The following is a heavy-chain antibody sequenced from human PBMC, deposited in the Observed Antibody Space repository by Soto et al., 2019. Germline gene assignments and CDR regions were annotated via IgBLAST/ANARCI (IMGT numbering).Heavy chain of an antibody. Sequence: GSLRLTGAASGCTFRTYAMSWVRQAPGKGLEWVSGISGSGGSTYYADSVKGRFSISRDNSKNTLFLQMNSLRDEDTDVYYCAKDGPYSSGWAPDYWGQGTLVTVYS. J-gene: IGHJ4*02. CDR2: ISGSGGST. D-gene: IGHD6-19*01. CDR3: AKDGPYSSGWAPDY. CDR1: GCTFRTYA. V-gene: IGHV3-23*01.